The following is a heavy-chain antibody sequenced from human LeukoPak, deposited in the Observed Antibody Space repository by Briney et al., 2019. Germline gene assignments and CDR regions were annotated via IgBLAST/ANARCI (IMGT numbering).Heavy chain of an antibody. V-gene: IGHV4-38-2*02. CDR1: GYSISSGYY. D-gene: IGHD2-2*03. Sequence: PSETLSLTCTVSGYSISSGYYWGWIRQPPGKGLEWIGTIYHSGSPYYNPSLKSRVTISVDTSKNQFSLKLSSVTAADTAVYYCARTNGYCSSSSCYGNFDYRGQGTLVTVSS. J-gene: IGHJ4*02. CDR2: IYHSGSP. CDR3: ARTNGYCSSSSCYGNFDY.